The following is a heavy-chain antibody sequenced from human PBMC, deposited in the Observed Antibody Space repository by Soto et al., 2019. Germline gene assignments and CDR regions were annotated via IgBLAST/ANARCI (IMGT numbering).Heavy chain of an antibody. Sequence: QVQLEQSGAEAKEPGASVKVSCQASGYTSTNYAVHWVRQAPGQGLQWIGWINVGNGNTKSSQKFQGSVTFSRDTSARTADMEASSLTSEDTAVYYCTRDNQGLADYWGQGTLVTVSS. CDR3: TRDNQGLADY. CDR2: INVGNGNT. J-gene: IGHJ4*02. D-gene: IGHD2-2*01. V-gene: IGHV1-3*01. CDR1: GYTSTNYA.